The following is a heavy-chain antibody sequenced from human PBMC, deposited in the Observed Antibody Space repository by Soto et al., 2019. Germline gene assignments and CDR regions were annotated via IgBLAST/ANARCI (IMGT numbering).Heavy chain of an antibody. D-gene: IGHD2-15*01. CDR2: IKQDGSEK. Sequence: GGSLRLSCAASGFTFSNYYMSWVRQAPGKGLEWVANIKQDGSEKYYVDSVKGRFTISRDNAENSLYLQMNSLRAEDTAVYYCARDLVCSGGSCYSDGTHYFDYWGQGTLVTVSS. CDR1: GFTFSNYY. V-gene: IGHV3-7*01. J-gene: IGHJ4*02. CDR3: ARDLVCSGGSCYSDGTHYFDY.